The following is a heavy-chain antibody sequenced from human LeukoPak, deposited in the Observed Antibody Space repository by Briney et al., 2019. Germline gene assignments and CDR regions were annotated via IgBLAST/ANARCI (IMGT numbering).Heavy chain of an antibody. CDR2: ISYDGSNK. CDR3: AFSYYFDY. J-gene: IGHJ4*02. Sequence: PGGSLRLSCAASGFSNYTMHWVRQAPGKGLEWVAVISYDGSNKYYADSVKGRFTISRDNSKNTLYLQMNSLTAEDTAVYYCAFSYYFDYWGQGTLVTVSS. D-gene: IGHD5-18*01. CDR1: GFSNYT. V-gene: IGHV3-30*04.